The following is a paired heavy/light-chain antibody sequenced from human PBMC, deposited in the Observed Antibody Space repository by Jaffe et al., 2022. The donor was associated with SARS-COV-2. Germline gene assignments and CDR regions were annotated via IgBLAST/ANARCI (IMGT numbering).Light chain of an antibody. Sequence: ETVLTQSPGTLSLSPGERATLSCRASQSVAGGYLAWYQQKPGQAPRLLFYTTSSRATGIPDRFSGSGSGTDFTLTISGLEPEDFAVYFCQQYGSSPWTFGQGTKVEIK. CDR3: QQYGSSPWT. J-gene: IGKJ1*01. V-gene: IGKV3-20*01. CDR1: QSVAGGY. CDR2: TTS.
Heavy chain of an antibody. CDR1: GFTFSTYS. Sequence: EVQLVESGGGLVQPGGSLRLSCAASGFTFSTYSMNWVRQAPGEGLEWVSYITSSSGTIYYADSVKGRFTISRDNAKNSLFLQMNSLRDEDTALYYCARGRGVAGGGFYFDYWGQGALVTVSS. V-gene: IGHV3-48*02. CDR3: ARGRGVAGGGFYFDY. J-gene: IGHJ4*02. CDR2: ITSSSGTI. D-gene: IGHD6-13*01.